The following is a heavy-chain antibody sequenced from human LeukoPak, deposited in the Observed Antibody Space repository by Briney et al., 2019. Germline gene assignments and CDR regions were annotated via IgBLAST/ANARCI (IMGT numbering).Heavy chain of an antibody. CDR1: GFTFSSFS. J-gene: IGHJ6*02. D-gene: IGHD1-1*01. V-gene: IGHV3-21*01. CDR3: ARGPGTTSIYYYGMDV. Sequence: GGSLRLSCAASGFTFSSFSMHWVRQALGKGLEWVSSISSSTTYIYYADSLKGRFTISRDSAKNSLYLQMNSLRAEDTAVYYCARGPGTTSIYYYGMDVWGQGTTVTVSS. CDR2: ISSSTTYI.